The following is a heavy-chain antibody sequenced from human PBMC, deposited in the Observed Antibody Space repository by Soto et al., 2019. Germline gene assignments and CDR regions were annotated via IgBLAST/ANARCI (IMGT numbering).Heavy chain of an antibody. CDR3: ATDTNYYYYGMDV. CDR1: GGSFSGYY. J-gene: IGHJ6*02. D-gene: IGHD5-18*01. Sequence: QVQLQQWGAGLLKPSETLSLTCAVYGGSFSGYYWSWIRQPPGKGLEWIGEINHSGSTNYNPSLKSRVTISVDTSKNQFSLKLSSVTAADTAVYYCATDTNYYYYGMDVWGQGTTVTVSS. CDR2: INHSGST. V-gene: IGHV4-34*01.